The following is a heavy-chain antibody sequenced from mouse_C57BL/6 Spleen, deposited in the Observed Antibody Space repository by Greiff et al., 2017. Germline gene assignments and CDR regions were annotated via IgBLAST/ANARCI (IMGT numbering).Heavy chain of an antibody. J-gene: IGHJ1*03. CDR1: GYTFTSYW. CDR2: IDPSDSYT. Sequence: QVQLKQPGAELVRPGTSVKLSCKASGYTFTSYWMHWVKQRPGQGLEWIGVIDPSDSYTNYNQKFKGKATLTVDTSSSTAYMQLSSLTSEASAVYYCARSEDYGSSYVGWYFDVWGTGTTVTVSS. CDR3: ARSEDYGSSYVGWYFDV. V-gene: IGHV1-59*01. D-gene: IGHD1-1*01.